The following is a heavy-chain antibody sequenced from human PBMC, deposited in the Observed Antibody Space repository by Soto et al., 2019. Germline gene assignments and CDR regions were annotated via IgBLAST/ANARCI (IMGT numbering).Heavy chain of an antibody. D-gene: IGHD2-15*01. CDR1: GFTFNIYW. J-gene: IGHJ4*02. CDR3: ETGRCSCSSCHYYFDS. CDR2: INQDGSEK. Sequence: EVQLVESGGGLVQPGGSLRLSCAASGFTFNIYWMSWVRHAPGKGLEWVANINQDGSEKYYVDSVKGRFTISRDNAKNSLFLQMNSLRAEDTSVYYCETGRCSCSSCHYYFDSWGQGTLVTVSS. V-gene: IGHV3-7*01.